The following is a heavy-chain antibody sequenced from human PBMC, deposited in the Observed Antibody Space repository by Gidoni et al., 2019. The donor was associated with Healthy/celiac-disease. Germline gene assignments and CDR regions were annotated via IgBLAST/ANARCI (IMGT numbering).Heavy chain of an antibody. CDR2: IYYSGST. Sequence: QVQLQESGPGLVKPSETLSLTCTVSGGSISSYYWSWIRPPPGKGLEWIGYIYYSGSTNYNHSLKSRVTISVDTSKNQFSLKLSSVTAADTAVYYCARHSRPDYDDSRGYYYVPTYWYFELWGRGTLVTVSA. CDR1: GGSISSYY. D-gene: IGHD3-22*01. J-gene: IGHJ2*01. CDR3: ARHSRPDYDDSRGYYYVPTYWYFEL. V-gene: IGHV4-59*08.